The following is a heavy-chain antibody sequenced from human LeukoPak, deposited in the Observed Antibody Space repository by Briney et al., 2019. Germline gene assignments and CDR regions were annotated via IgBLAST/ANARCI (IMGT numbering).Heavy chain of an antibody. D-gene: IGHD1-7*01. V-gene: IGHV3-23*01. Sequence: PGGSLRLSCAASGFTFSSYAMSWVRQAPGKGLEWVSAISGSGGSTYYADSVKGRFTISRDNSKNTLYLQMNSLRAEDTAVYFCAKRGMSGTKEFDYWGQGSLVTVSS. CDR3: AKRGMSGTKEFDY. CDR2: ISGSGGST. CDR1: GFTFSSYA. J-gene: IGHJ4*02.